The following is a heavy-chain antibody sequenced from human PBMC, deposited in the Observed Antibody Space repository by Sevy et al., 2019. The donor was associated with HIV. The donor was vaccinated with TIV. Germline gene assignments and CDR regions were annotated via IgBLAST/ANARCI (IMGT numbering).Heavy chain of an antibody. J-gene: IGHJ4*02. CDR2: ISSRRSYT. D-gene: IGHD1-26*01. Sequence: GGSLRLSCAASGFTFSDYYMTWIRQAPGKGLEWISYISSRRSYTNYADSVKGRFPMSRDNAKNSLYLQMNSLRAEDAAVYYCARCRVVAADYYFDYWGRVTLVTVSS. CDR3: ARCRVVAADYYFDY. V-gene: IGHV3-11*06. CDR1: GFTFSDYY.